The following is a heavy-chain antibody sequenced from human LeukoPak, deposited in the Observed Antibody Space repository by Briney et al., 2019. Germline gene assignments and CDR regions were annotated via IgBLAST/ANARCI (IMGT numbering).Heavy chain of an antibody. Sequence: PGGSLRLSCAASGFTFSSYSMNWVRQAPGKGLEWVSSISSSSSYIYYADSVKGRFTISRDNAKNSLYLQMNSLRAEDTAVYYCARAQEWCSSTSCYDDAFDIWGQGTMVTASS. CDR3: ARAQEWCSSTSCYDDAFDI. D-gene: IGHD2-2*01. V-gene: IGHV3-21*01. CDR2: ISSSSSYI. J-gene: IGHJ3*02. CDR1: GFTFSSYS.